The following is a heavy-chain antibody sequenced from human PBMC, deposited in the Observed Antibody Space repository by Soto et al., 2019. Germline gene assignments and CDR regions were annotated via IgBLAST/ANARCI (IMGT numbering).Heavy chain of an antibody. D-gene: IGHD3-3*02. CDR2: INPNSGGT. V-gene: IGHV1-2*02. CDR3: ASVLTFFYGLDV. CDR1: GYTFTGYY. J-gene: IGHJ6*02. Sequence: ASVKISCKASGYTFTGYYMHWVRQAPGQGLEWMGWINPNSGGTNYAQKFQGRVTMTRDTSISTAYMELSRLRSDDTAVYYCASVLTFFYGLDVRRQLTTVTASS.